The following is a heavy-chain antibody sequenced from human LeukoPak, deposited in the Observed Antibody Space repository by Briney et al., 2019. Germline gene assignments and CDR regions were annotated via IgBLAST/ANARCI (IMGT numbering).Heavy chain of an antibody. D-gene: IGHD2-2*01. V-gene: IGHV1-18*01. CDR1: GYTFTSYG. CDR2: ISAYNGNT. CDR3: ARISGYCSSTSCYAFYYYGMDV. J-gene: IGHJ6*02. Sequence: GASVKVSCTASGYTFTSYGISWVRQAPGQGLEWMGWISAYNGNTNYAQKLQGRVTVTTDTSTSTAYMELRSLRSDDTAVYYCARISGYCSSTSCYAFYYYGMDVWGQGTTVTVSS.